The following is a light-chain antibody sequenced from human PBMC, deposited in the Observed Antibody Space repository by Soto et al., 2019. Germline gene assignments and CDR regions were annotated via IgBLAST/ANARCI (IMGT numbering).Light chain of an antibody. CDR1: QIINIY. V-gene: IGKV1-39*01. Sequence: DIQMTQSPSSLSASVGDSVTLTCRASQIINIYLNWYQKKPGKAPQLLIFGASSLHSGAPSRFSGSGEGTDFTLTISNLQPEDFATYYCQQSSSNFPITFGQGTRLEI. CDR2: GAS. J-gene: IGKJ5*01. CDR3: QQSSSNFPIT.